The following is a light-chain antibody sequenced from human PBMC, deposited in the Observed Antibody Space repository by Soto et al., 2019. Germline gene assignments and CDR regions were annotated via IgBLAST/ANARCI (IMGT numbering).Light chain of an antibody. CDR2: EVT. V-gene: IGLV2-23*02. J-gene: IGLJ1*01. Sequence: QSVLTQPASVSGSPGQSITISCTGTSSDVGSYNLVSWYQQHPGKAPKLMIYEVTKRPSAVSNRFSGSKSGYTASLTISGLQAEDEGDYYCYSYAGSSTFVFGTGTKLTVL. CDR3: YSYAGSSTFV. CDR1: SSDVGSYNL.